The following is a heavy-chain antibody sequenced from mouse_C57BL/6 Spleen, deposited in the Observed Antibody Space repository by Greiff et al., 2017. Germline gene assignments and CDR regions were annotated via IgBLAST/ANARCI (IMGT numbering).Heavy chain of an antibody. CDR1: GYTFTGYW. Sequence: QVQLQQPGAELVMPGASVKLSCKASGYTFTGYWMHWVKQRPGQGLEWIGEIDPSDSYTNYNQKFKGKSTLTVDKPSSTAYMQLSSLTSEDSAVYYGSSRMGLREESYFDVWGTGTTVTVSS. CDR3: SSRMGLREESYFDV. D-gene: IGHD2-4*01. CDR2: IDPSDSYT. J-gene: IGHJ1*03. V-gene: IGHV1-69*01.